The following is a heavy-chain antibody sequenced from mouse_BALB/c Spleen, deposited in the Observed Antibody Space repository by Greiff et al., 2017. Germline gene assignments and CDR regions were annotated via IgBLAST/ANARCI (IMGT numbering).Heavy chain of an antibody. J-gene: IGHJ2*01. CDR3: ARGGYYVDY. Sequence: VQVVESGGGLVQPSQSLSITCTVSGFSLTSYGVHWVRQSPGKGLEWLGVIWSGGSTDYNAAFISRLSISKDNSKSQVFFKMNSLQANDTAIYYCARGGYYVDYWGQGTTLTVSS. CDR2: IWSGGST. V-gene: IGHV2-2*02. CDR1: GFSLTSYG.